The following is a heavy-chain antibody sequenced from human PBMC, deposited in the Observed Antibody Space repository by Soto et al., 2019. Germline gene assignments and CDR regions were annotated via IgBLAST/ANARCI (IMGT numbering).Heavy chain of an antibody. CDR2: IYYSGST. D-gene: IGHD6-13*01. CDR1: GGSISSYY. J-gene: IGHJ5*02. CDR3: AREGIAPPHGFDP. V-gene: IGHV4-59*01. Sequence: SETLSLTCTVSGGSISSYYWSWIRQPPGKGLEWIGYIYYSGSTNYNPSLKSRVTISVDTSKNQFSLKLSSVTAADTAVYYCAREGIAPPHGFDPWGQGTLVTVSS.